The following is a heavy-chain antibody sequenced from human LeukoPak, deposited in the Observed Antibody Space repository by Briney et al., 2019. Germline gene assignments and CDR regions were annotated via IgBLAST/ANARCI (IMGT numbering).Heavy chain of an antibody. Sequence: ASVKVSCKASGYTFTSYGISWVRQAPGQGLEWMGWISAYNGNTNYAQKLQGRVTMTTDTSTSTAYMELRSLRSDDTAAYYCARDGNWRAIVATTHDYWGQGTLVTVSS. V-gene: IGHV1-18*01. CDR2: ISAYNGNT. CDR3: ARDGNWRAIVATTHDY. D-gene: IGHD5-12*01. J-gene: IGHJ4*02. CDR1: GYTFTSYG.